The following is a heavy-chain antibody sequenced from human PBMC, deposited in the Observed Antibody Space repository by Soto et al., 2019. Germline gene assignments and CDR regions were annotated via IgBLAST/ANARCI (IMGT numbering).Heavy chain of an antibody. CDR1: GGSFSGYY. J-gene: IGHJ5*02. CDR2: INHSGST. Sequence: SSETLYLTCAVYGGSFSGYYLSWIRQPPGKGLEWIGEINHSGSTNYNPSLKSRVTISVDTSKNQFSLKLSSVTAADTAVYYCAREGIAVAGTGNWFDPWGQGTLVTVSS. V-gene: IGHV4-34*01. D-gene: IGHD6-19*01. CDR3: AREGIAVAGTGNWFDP.